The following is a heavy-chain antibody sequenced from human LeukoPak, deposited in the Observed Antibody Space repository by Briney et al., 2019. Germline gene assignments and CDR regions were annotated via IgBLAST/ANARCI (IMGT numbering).Heavy chain of an antibody. D-gene: IGHD4-17*01. V-gene: IGHV4-34*01. Sequence: SETLSLTCAVYGGSFSGYYWSSIRQPPGKGLEWIGEINRSGSTNYNPSLKSRVTISVDTSKNQFSLKLSSVTAADTAVYYCARARYGDYDNYWGQGTLVIVSS. CDR3: ARARYGDYDNY. J-gene: IGHJ4*02. CDR1: GGSFSGYY. CDR2: INRSGST.